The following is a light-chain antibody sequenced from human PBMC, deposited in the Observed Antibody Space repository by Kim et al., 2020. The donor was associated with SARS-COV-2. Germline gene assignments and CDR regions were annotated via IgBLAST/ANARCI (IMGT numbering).Light chain of an antibody. CDR1: SLRSYY. J-gene: IGLJ2*01. V-gene: IGLV3-19*01. Sequence: SSELTQDPAVSVALGQTVRITCQGDSLRSYYATWYQQKPGQAPILVIYGKNNRPSGIPDRFSGSSSGNTASFPITWTQAGDGADYYFNSRDRNNNVLFGG. CDR3: NSRDRNNNVL. CDR2: GKN.